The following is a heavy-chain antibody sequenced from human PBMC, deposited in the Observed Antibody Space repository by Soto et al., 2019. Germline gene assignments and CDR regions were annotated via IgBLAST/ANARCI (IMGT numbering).Heavy chain of an antibody. Sequence: QVQLQESGPGLVKPSGTLSLTCAVSGGSISSSNWWSWVRQPPGKGLEWIGEIYHSGSTNYNPSLESRATISLDKSKTQSSLKLSSVIAADTAVYYCARVSGSYYYGMDVWGQGTTVTVSS. V-gene: IGHV4-4*02. D-gene: IGHD1-26*01. CDR1: GGSISSSNW. CDR2: IYHSGST. CDR3: ARVSGSYYYGMDV. J-gene: IGHJ6*02.